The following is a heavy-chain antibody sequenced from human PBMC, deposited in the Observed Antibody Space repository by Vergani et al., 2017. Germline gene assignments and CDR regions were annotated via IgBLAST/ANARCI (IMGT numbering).Heavy chain of an antibody. CDR3: ARGPRDYYVSSGYLH. Sequence: EVQLVESGGGLVQPGGSLRLSCAASGFTVSSNYMSWVRQAPGKGLEWVSVIYSGGSTYYADSVKGRFTISRDNSKNTLYLQMNSLRAEDTAVYYCARGPRDYYVSSGYLHWGQGTLVTVSS. J-gene: IGHJ4*02. D-gene: IGHD3-22*01. CDR1: GFTVSSNY. CDR2: IYSGGST. V-gene: IGHV3-66*02.